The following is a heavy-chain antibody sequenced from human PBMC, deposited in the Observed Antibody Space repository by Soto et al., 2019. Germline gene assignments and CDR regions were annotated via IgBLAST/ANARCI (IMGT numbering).Heavy chain of an antibody. CDR3: AREDSSRYYSSSSFDFFDY. D-gene: IGHD6-6*01. CDR1: GFTFSSYS. CDR2: ISSSSYI. V-gene: IGHV3-21*01. J-gene: IGHJ4*02. Sequence: GGSLRLSCAASGFTFSSYSMNWVRQAPGKGLEWVSSISSSSYIHYADSVMGRFTISRDNAKNSLYLQMNSLRAEDTAVYYCAREDSSRYYSSSSFDFFDYWGQGTLVTVSS.